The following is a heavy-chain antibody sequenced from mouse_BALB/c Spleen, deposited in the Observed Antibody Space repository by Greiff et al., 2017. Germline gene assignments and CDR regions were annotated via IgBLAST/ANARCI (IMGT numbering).Heavy chain of an antibody. Sequence: EVQLQESGPDLVKLSQPLSLTCTVTGSPITSGYSWHWIRQFPGNKLEWMGYIHYSGSTNYNPSLKSRISITRDTSKNQFFLQLNSVTTEDTATYYCARGTTVVENYAMDYWGQGTSVTVSS. J-gene: IGHJ4*01. CDR2: IHYSGST. CDR1: GSPITSGYS. V-gene: IGHV3-1*02. D-gene: IGHD1-1*01. CDR3: ARGTTVVENYAMDY.